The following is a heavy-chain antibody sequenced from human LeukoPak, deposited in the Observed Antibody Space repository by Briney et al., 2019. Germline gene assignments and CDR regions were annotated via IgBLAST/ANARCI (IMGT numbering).Heavy chain of an antibody. D-gene: IGHD6-13*01. V-gene: IGHV1-8*03. J-gene: IGHJ3*02. Sequence: ASVKVSCKASGYTFTSYDFNWVRQATGQGLEWMGWMNPNSGDTGYAQKFQGRVAITRNTSISTAFMELSSLRSEDTAMYYCVRQILTYSRSWTYAFDIWGQGTMVTVPS. CDR3: VRQILTYSRSWTYAFDI. CDR1: GYTFTSYD. CDR2: MNPNSGDT.